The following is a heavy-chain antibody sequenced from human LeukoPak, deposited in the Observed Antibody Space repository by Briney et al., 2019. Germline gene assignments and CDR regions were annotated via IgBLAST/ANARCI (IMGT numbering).Heavy chain of an antibody. J-gene: IGHJ6*03. CDR2: IYTSGST. V-gene: IGHV4-61*02. Sequence: PSETLSLTCTVSGYSISSGYYWSWIRQPAGKGLEWIGRIYTSGSTNYNPSFKSRVTISVDTSKNQFSLKLSSVTAADTAVYYCARDRESIAARRYYYYYMDVWGKGTTVTVSS. CDR3: ARDRESIAARRYYYYYMDV. CDR1: GYSISSGYY. D-gene: IGHD6-6*01.